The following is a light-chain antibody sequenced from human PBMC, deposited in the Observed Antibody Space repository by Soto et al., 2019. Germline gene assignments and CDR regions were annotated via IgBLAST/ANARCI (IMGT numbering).Light chain of an antibody. CDR2: EVN. J-gene: IGLJ1*01. Sequence: QSALTQPPSASGSPGQSVTISCTGTSSDVGGYKYVSWYQQHPGKAPKLMIFEVNKRPSGVPDRFSGSKSGNTASLTVSGFLAEDEDEYYCCSYAGINNLGVFGSGTKLTVL. CDR3: CSYAGINNLGV. V-gene: IGLV2-8*01. CDR1: SSDVGGYKY.